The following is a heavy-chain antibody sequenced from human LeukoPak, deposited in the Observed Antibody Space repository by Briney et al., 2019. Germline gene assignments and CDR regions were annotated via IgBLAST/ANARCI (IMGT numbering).Heavy chain of an antibody. Sequence: GRSLRLSCAASGFTFSSYAMHWVRQAPGKGLEWVAVISYDGSNKYYADSVRGRFTISRDNSKNTLFLQMNSLRAEDTAVYYCAKDDSSTSCPFDYWGQGTLVTVSS. J-gene: IGHJ4*02. V-gene: IGHV3-30-3*01. CDR1: GFTFSSYA. CDR3: AKDDSSTSCPFDY. CDR2: ISYDGSNK. D-gene: IGHD2-2*01.